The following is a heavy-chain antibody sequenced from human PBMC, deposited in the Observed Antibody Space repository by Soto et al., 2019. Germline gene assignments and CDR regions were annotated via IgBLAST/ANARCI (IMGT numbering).Heavy chain of an antibody. CDR3: ARVTTVTMFRVYYYYMDV. CDR1: GFTFSSYW. Sequence: EVQLVESGGGLVQPGGSLRLSCAASGFTFSSYWMHWVRQAPGKGLVWVSRINIDGSSTSYADSVKGRFTISRDNAKNTLYLQMNSLRAEDTAVYYCARVTTVTMFRVYYYYMDVWGKGTTVTVSS. J-gene: IGHJ6*03. CDR2: INIDGSST. V-gene: IGHV3-74*01. D-gene: IGHD4-17*01.